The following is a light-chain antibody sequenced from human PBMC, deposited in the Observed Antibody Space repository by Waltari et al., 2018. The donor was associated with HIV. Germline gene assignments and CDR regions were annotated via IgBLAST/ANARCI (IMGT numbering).Light chain of an antibody. CDR2: GAS. Sequence: EIVLTQSPGTLSLSPGERATLSCRASPSVSSSYLAWYQQKHGHAPRRLIYGASSRATGIPDRFSGSGSGTDFTLTISRLEPEDFAVYFCQQYGSSPPTFGQGTNLEIK. V-gene: IGKV3-20*01. J-gene: IGKJ2*01. CDR3: QQYGSSPPT. CDR1: PSVSSSY.